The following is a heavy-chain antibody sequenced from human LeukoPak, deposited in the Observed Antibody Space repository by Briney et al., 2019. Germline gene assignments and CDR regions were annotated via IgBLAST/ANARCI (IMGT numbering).Heavy chain of an antibody. CDR1: GFTFKNYG. Sequence: PGGSLRLSCAASGFTFKNYGMNWVRQAPGKGLEWVSGISPGGETPYYADSVKGRFTISRDNSKNTLYLQMNSLRAEDTAVYYCARTLIEYSVSSCYFDYWGQGTLVTVSS. D-gene: IGHD6-6*01. V-gene: IGHV3-23*01. CDR3: ARTLIEYSVSSCYFDY. CDR2: ISPGGETP. J-gene: IGHJ4*02.